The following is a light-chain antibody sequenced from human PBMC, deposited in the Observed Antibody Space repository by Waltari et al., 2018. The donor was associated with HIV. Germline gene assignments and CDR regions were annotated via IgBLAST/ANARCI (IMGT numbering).Light chain of an antibody. CDR3: AAWDDSLSAWV. Sequence: QSVLTQPPSASGTPGQRVSISCSGSSSNIGSNYVYWYQQLPGTAPKLLMYRNDERPSGVPDRFSGSKSGTSASLAISVLRSEDEADYYCAAWDDSLSAWVFGGGTKLTVL. J-gene: IGLJ3*02. V-gene: IGLV1-47*01. CDR1: SSNIGSNY. CDR2: RND.